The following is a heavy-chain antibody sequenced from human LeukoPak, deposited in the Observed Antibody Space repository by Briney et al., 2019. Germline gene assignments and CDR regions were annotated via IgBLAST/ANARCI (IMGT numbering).Heavy chain of an antibody. D-gene: IGHD1-26*01. V-gene: IGHV1-69*04. CDR2: IIPILGIA. CDR3: ASGPRGIVGAFDI. CDR1: GGTFSSYA. Sequence: ASVKVSCKASGGTFSSYAISWVRQAPGQGLEWMGRIIPILGIANYAQKFQGRVTITADKSTSTAYMELSSLRSEDTAVYYCASGPRGIVGAFDIWGQGTMVTVSS. J-gene: IGHJ3*02.